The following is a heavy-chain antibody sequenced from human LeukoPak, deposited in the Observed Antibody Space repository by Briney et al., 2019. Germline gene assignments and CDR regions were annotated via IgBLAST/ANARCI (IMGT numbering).Heavy chain of an antibody. V-gene: IGHV3-74*03. CDR1: GFTFSRYW. D-gene: IGHD4/OR15-4a*01. J-gene: IGHJ5*02. CDR3: TRDYGA. Sequence: GGSLRLSCAAYGFTFSRYWMHWVRQAPGKGLVWVARVNNDGFSTTYADSVKGRFTISRDNTKSTLYLQMNRLRAEDTAVYYCTRDYGAWGQGTLVTVSS. CDR2: VNNDGFST.